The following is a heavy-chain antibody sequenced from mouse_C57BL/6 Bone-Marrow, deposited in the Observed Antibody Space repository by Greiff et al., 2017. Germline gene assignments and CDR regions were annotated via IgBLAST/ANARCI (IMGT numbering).Heavy chain of an antibody. D-gene: IGHD2-1*01. J-gene: IGHJ3*01. V-gene: IGHV1-81*01. Sequence: VQAVESGAELARPGALVKLFCKASGHTLTSHGISRVKQRTGPGPEGIGEIYSRSGNTYYNEKFKGKATLTADKSSSTAYMELRSLTSEDSAVYFCARGKYAWFAYWGQGTLVTVSA. CDR1: GHTLTSHG. CDR3: ARGKYAWFAY. CDR2: IYSRSGNT.